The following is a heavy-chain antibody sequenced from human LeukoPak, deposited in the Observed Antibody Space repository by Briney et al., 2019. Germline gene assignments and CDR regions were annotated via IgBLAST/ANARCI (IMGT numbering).Heavy chain of an antibody. Sequence: ASVKVSCKASGGTFSSYAISWVRQAPGQGLEWMGRIIPILGIANYAQKFQGRVTITADKSTSTAYMELSSLRSEDTAVYYCARESSYSSGWYYFDYWGQGTLVTVSS. V-gene: IGHV1-69*04. CDR1: GGTFSSYA. D-gene: IGHD6-19*01. CDR3: ARESSYSSGWYYFDY. J-gene: IGHJ4*02. CDR2: IIPILGIA.